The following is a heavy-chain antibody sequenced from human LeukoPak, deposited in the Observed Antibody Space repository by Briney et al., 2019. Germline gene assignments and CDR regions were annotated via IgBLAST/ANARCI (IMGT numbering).Heavy chain of an antibody. V-gene: IGHV3-21*01. J-gene: IGHJ6*03. CDR1: GFTFSSYS. D-gene: IGHD5-18*01. Sequence: PGGSLRLSCAASGFTFSSYSMNWVRQAPGKGLECVSSISSSSSYIYYADSVKGRFTISRDNAKNSLYLQMNSLRAEDTAVYYCARAPSATKDKDTAMARGGYYYYYMDVWGKGTTVTVSS. CDR2: ISSSSSYI. CDR3: ARAPSATKDKDTAMARGGYYYYYMDV.